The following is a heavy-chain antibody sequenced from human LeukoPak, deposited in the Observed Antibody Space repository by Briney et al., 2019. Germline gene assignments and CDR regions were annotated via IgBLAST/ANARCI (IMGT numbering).Heavy chain of an antibody. V-gene: IGHV4-59*11. CDR3: ARDADYWRFEF. CDR1: GGSIGSQY. J-gene: IGHJ4*02. CDR2: IYYSGTT. D-gene: IGHD3-3*01. Sequence: SETLSLTCTVSGGSIGSQYWSWIRQPPGKGLEWIGYIYYSGTTNYNPSLKSRVTISVDTSKNQFSLKLTSLTAADTAVYYCARDADYWRFEFWGQGTLVTVSS.